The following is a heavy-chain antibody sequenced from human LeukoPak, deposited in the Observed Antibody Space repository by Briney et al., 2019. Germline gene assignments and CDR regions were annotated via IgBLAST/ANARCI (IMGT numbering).Heavy chain of an antibody. CDR3: ARVLGNSLDY. D-gene: IGHD4-23*01. Sequence: GASVKVSCKASGYTFTSYGISWVRQAPGQGLEWMGWINPNSGGTNYAQKFQGKVTMTRDTSISTAYMELSRLRSDDTAVYYCARVLGNSLDYWGQGTLVTVSS. CDR1: GYTFTSYG. J-gene: IGHJ4*02. CDR2: INPNSGGT. V-gene: IGHV1-2*02.